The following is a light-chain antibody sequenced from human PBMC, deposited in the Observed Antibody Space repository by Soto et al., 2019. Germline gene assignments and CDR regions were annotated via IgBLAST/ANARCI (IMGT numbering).Light chain of an antibody. V-gene: IGLV4-69*01. J-gene: IGLJ3*02. CDR1: SGHSSYA. CDR3: QTWGTGFWV. Sequence: QLVLTQSPSASASLGASVKLTCTLSSGHSSYAIAWHQQQPEKGPRYLMKLNSDGSHSQGDGIPDRFSGSSSGAERYLTTSSLQSEDEADYYCQTWGTGFWVFGGGTKLTVL. CDR2: LNSDGSH.